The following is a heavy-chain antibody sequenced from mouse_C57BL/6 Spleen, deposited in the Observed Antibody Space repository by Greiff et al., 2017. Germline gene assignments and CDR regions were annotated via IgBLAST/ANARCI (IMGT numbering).Heavy chain of an antibody. Sequence: EVQLVESGGGLVKPGGSLKLSCAASGFTFSDYGMHWVRQAPEQGLEWVAYISSGSSTIDYADTVKGRFTISRDNAKNTLFLQMPSLRSEDTAMYYCARPTGALYYFDYWGQGTTLTVSS. J-gene: IGHJ2*01. CDR3: ARPTGALYYFDY. D-gene: IGHD4-1*02. V-gene: IGHV5-17*01. CDR1: GFTFSDYG. CDR2: ISSGSSTI.